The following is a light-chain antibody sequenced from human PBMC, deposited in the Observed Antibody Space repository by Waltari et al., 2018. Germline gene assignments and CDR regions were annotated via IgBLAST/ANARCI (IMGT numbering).Light chain of an antibody. CDR3: SSYARSTALL. Sequence: QPALTQPASVSVSPAQPITISCAGTTRAIGAHNSVSWYQQHPGNAPKLMIFDVSNRPSGVSNRFSGSKSGNTASLTISGLQAEDEADYYCSSYARSTALLFGGGTRLTVL. V-gene: IGLV2-14*03. CDR2: DVS. J-gene: IGLJ2*01. CDR1: TRAIGAHNS.